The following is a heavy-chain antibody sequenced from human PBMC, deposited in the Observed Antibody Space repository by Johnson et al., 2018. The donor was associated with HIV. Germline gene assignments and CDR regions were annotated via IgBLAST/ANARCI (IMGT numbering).Heavy chain of an antibody. CDR2: ISSSGSTI. Sequence: QVQLVESGGGLVKPGGSLRLSCAASGFTFSDHYMSWIRQAPGKGLEWVSYISSSGSTIYYADSVKGRFTISRDNAKNSLYLQMNSLRAEDRAVYYCAAPDIVVVVALEGDAFDIWGQGTMVTVSS. CDR1: GFTFSDHY. CDR3: AAPDIVVVVALEGDAFDI. D-gene: IGHD2-15*01. J-gene: IGHJ3*02. V-gene: IGHV3-11*04.